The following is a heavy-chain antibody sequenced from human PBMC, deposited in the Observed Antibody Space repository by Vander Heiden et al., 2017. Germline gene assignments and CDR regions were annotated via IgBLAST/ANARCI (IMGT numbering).Heavy chain of an antibody. D-gene: IGHD3-9*01. V-gene: IGHV3-15*07. Sequence: EVQLVESGGGLVQPGGSLRLSCAASGFTFSNAWMNWVRQAPGKGLEWVGRIKSKTDGGTTDYAAPVKGRFTISRDDSKNTLYLQMNSLKTEDTAVYYCTTQPLRYFDWFPGDYWGQGTLVTVSS. CDR1: GFTFSNAW. J-gene: IGHJ4*02. CDR2: IKSKTDGGTT. CDR3: TTQPLRYFDWFPGDY.